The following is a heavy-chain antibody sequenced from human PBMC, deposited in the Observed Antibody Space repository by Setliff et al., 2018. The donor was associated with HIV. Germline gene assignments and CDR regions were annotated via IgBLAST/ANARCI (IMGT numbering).Heavy chain of an antibody. J-gene: IGHJ4*02. V-gene: IGHV3-30*02. CDR3: GRQAWDHQSSGYFVDY. Sequence: PGGSLRLSCAASGFTFSSYGMHWVRQAPGKGLEWVAFIRYDGSNKYYADSVKGRFTISRDNSKNTAYLQMSSLKTEDTAVYYCGRQAWDHQSSGYFVDYWGQGTLVTVSS. CDR2: IRYDGSNK. CDR1: GFTFSSYG. D-gene: IGHD6-19*01.